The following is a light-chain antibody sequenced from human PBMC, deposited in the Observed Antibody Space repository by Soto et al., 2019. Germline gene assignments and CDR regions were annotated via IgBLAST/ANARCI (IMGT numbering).Light chain of an antibody. CDR2: GAS. CDR1: QSVSSSY. Sequence: EIVLTHSPGTLSLSPGERATLSCRASQSVSSSYLAWYQQKPGQAPRLLIYGASSRATGIPDRFSGSGSGTDFTLTITRLEPEDFAVYYCQQYASSRTFGQGTKVDI. J-gene: IGKJ1*01. CDR3: QQYASSRT. V-gene: IGKV3-20*01.